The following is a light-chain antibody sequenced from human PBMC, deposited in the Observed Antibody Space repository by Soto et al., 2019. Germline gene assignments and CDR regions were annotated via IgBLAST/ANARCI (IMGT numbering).Light chain of an antibody. J-gene: IGKJ2*02. CDR2: FGS. CDR1: QSLLHRNGYNY. CDR3: MQALQTPCT. V-gene: IGKV2-28*01. Sequence: DIVMTQSPLSLPVTPGDPASISCRSSQSLLHRNGYNYLDWYVQKPGQSPQLLIYFGSDRAPGVPDRFSGSGSGTDFTLKISRVEAEDVGVYYCMQALQTPCTFGQGTRLEIK.